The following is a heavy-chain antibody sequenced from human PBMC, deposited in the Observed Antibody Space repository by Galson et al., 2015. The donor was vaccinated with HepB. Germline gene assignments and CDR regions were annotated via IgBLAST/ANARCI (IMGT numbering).Heavy chain of an antibody. CDR2: INAGNGNT. V-gene: IGHV1-3*01. Sequence: SVKVSCKASGGTFSSYAISWVRQAPGQRLEWMGWINAGNGNTKYSQKFQGRVTITRDTSASTAYMELSSLRSEDTAVYYCARDAATTIFGVVTMGYWGQGTLVTVSS. CDR3: ARDAATTIFGVVTMGY. CDR1: GGTFSSYA. J-gene: IGHJ4*02. D-gene: IGHD3-3*01.